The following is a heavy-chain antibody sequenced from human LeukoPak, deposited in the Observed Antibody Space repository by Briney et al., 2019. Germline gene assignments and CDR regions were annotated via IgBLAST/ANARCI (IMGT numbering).Heavy chain of an antibody. CDR3: AKAKATYYYYMDV. J-gene: IGHJ6*03. D-gene: IGHD1-26*01. CDR1: GFTFDDYA. CDR2: ITWNGGSI. Sequence: SLRLSCAASGFTFDDYAMHWVPQAPGKGLEWVSGITWNGGSIGYADSVKGRFTISRDNAKNSLFLQMNSLRPEDTALYYCAKAKATYYYYMDVWGKGTTVTVSS. V-gene: IGHV3-9*01.